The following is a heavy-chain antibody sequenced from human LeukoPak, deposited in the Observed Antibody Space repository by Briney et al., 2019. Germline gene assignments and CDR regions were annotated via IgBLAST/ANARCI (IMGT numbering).Heavy chain of an antibody. D-gene: IGHD5-18*01. V-gene: IGHV3-48*03. CDR2: ISGSGSTI. Sequence: GGSLRLSCAASGFTFSSYEMNWVRQAPGKGLEWVSYISGSGSTIYYADSVKGRFTISRDNAKNSLYLQMNSLRAEDTAVYYCARRGTAMGYFDYWGQGTLVTVSS. J-gene: IGHJ4*02. CDR3: ARRGTAMGYFDY. CDR1: GFTFSSYE.